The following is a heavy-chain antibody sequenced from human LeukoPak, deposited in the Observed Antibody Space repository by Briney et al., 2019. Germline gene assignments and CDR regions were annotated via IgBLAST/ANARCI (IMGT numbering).Heavy chain of an antibody. CDR3: ARESKVSSSWSHWFDP. CDR2: TYYRSKWYN. V-gene: IGHV6-1*01. Sequence: SQTLSLTCALSGDSVSSNSAAWNWIRQSPSRGLEWLGRTYYRSKWYNDYAVSVKSRITINPDTSKNQFSLQLNSVTPEDTAVYYCARESKVSSSWSHWFDPWGQGTLVTVSS. J-gene: IGHJ5*02. CDR1: GDSVSSNSAA. D-gene: IGHD6-13*01.